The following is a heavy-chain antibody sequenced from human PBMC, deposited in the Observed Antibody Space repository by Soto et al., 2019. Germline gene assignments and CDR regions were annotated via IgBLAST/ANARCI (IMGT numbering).Heavy chain of an antibody. CDR3: VVDYAY. CDR2: ISGNGGNT. D-gene: IGHD4-17*01. J-gene: IGHJ4*02. V-gene: IGHV3-64D*08. Sequence: GGSLRLSCSASGFTFSSYPMHWVRQAPGNRLTYVSAISGNGGNTYYADSVKGRFTISRDNSKNTLYLQMSSLRAEDTAIYYCVVDYAYWGQGTLVTVSS. CDR1: GFTFSSYP.